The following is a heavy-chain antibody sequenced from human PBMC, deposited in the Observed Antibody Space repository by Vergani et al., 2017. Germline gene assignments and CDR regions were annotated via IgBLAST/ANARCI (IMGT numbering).Heavy chain of an antibody. CDR2: IIPIFGTA. Sequence: QVQLVQSGAEVKKPGSSVKVSCKASGGTFSSYAISWVRQAPGQGLEWMGGIIPIFGTANYAQKFQDKLTITADESTRTAYMELSSLRSEDTAVYYCAREAVISSTRQTFTPISMDYWGQGTLVTVSS. CDR1: GGTFSSYA. V-gene: IGHV1-69*13. J-gene: IGHJ4*02. CDR3: AREAVISSTRQTFTPISMDY. D-gene: IGHD2-2*01.